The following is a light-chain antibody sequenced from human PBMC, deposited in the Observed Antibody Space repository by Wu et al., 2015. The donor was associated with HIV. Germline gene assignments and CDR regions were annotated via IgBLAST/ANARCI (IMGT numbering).Light chain of an antibody. Sequence: DIQMTQSPSSLSVSVGDRVTITCRASQSIGSYLNWYQQKPGKAPKLLISAATNLHSGVPSRFSGGGSGTYFTLTINNLQPEDFATYYCQQSYNILPLTFAGGTRVEIK. J-gene: IGKJ4*01. V-gene: IGKV1-39*01. CDR2: AAT. CDR3: QQSYNILPLT. CDR1: QSIGSY.